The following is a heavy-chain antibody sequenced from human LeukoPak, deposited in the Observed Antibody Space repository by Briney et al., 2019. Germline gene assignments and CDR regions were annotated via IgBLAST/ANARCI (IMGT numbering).Heavy chain of an antibody. CDR2: IYDDNT. D-gene: IGHD3-22*01. V-gene: IGHV3-66*02. J-gene: IGHJ4*02. CDR3: ARDLTYYYDSSGYYSLGVFDY. CDR1: GFTVSAYA. Sequence: GVSLRLSCAASGFTVSAYAMAWVRQAPGKGLEWVSTIYDDNTYYADSVKGRFAISTDNSKNTLYLQMNSLRAEDTAVYYCARDLTYYYDSSGYYSLGVFDYWGQGTLVTVSS.